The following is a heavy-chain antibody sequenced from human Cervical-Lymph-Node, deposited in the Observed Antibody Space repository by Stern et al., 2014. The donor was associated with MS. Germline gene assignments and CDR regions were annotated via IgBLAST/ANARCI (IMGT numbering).Heavy chain of an antibody. V-gene: IGHV2-70*04. CDR1: GFSVTTTGMR. D-gene: IGHD3-16*01. CDR2: IGLDGDK. Sequence: QITLKESGPALVKPTQTLRLTCTLSGFSVTTTGMRVSWIRQPPGKALEWLGRIGLDGDKFYSTSLNTRLTISKDTSKNQVVLIMTNMDPVDTATYYCAWTYWGSEWFDPWGQGTLVTVSS. J-gene: IGHJ5*02. CDR3: AWTYWGSEWFDP.